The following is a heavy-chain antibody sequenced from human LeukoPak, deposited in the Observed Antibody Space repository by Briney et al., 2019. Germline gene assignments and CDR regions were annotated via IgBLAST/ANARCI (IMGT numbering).Heavy chain of an antibody. CDR3: AREGGSGSYGAFDI. CDR1: GFIVSRYS. CDR2: ISTSYSGI. V-gene: IGHV3-48*01. Sequence: GGSLRLSCAASGFIVSRYSMTWVRQAPGKGLEWVSSISTSYSGIYYADSVKGRFTISRDNAKNSLYLQMDSLRAEDAAVYYCAREGGSGSYGAFDIWGQGTMVTVSS. J-gene: IGHJ3*02. D-gene: IGHD1-26*01.